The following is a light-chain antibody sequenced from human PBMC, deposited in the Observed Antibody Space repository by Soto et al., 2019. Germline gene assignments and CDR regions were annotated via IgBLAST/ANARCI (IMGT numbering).Light chain of an antibody. J-gene: IGKJ1*01. V-gene: IGKV1-5*01. Sequence: DIQMTQSPSTLSASVGDSVTITCRASQRISGWLAWYQQKAGEAPKLLIYDASALKRGVPSRFSGSGSGTQCTLTISSLQPDDFATYYCLQYESYSGTFGQGTRVEI. CDR1: QRISGW. CDR3: LQYESYSGT. CDR2: DAS.